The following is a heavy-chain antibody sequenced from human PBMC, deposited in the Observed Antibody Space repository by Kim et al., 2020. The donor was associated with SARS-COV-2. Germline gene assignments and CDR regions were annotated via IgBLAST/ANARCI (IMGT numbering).Heavy chain of an antibody. J-gene: IGHJ6*01. CDR1: GFTFSSHW. CDR2: INNDGSST. Sequence: GGSLRLSCVASGFTFSSHWMHWVRQAPGKGLVWVSRINNDGSSTNYADSVKGRFTISRDNAKNTLYLQMNSLRAEDTAVYYCARGGRYCGSTSCSYYYYG. CDR3: ARGGRYCGSTSCSYYYYG. V-gene: IGHV3-74*01. D-gene: IGHD2-2*01.